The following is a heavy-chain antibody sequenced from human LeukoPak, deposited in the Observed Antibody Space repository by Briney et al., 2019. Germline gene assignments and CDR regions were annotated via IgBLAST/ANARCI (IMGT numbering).Heavy chain of an antibody. Sequence: EASVKVSCKASGYTFTSYDINWVRQATGQGLEWMGWMNPNSGNTGYAQKFQGRVTMTRNTSISTAYMELSSLRSEDTAVYYCARHRSMVRGVISPWFDPWGQGTLVTVSS. D-gene: IGHD3-10*01. J-gene: IGHJ5*02. CDR1: GYTFTSYD. V-gene: IGHV1-8*01. CDR2: MNPNSGNT. CDR3: ARHRSMVRGVISPWFDP.